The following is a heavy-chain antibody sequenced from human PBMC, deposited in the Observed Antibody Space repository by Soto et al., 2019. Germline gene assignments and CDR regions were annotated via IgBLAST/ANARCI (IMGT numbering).Heavy chain of an antibody. V-gene: IGHV4-34*01. J-gene: IGHJ5*02. Sequence: SETLSLTCAVYGGSFSGYYWSWIRQPPGKGLEWIGKINHSGSTNYNPSLKSRVTISVDTSKNQFSLKRSSVTAADTAVYYCARGYSSSSEYNWFDPWGQGTLVTVSS. D-gene: IGHD6-6*01. CDR1: GGSFSGYY. CDR2: INHSGST. CDR3: ARGYSSSSEYNWFDP.